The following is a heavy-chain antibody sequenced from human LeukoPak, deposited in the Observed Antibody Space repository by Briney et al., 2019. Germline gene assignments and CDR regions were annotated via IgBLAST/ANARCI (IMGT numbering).Heavy chain of an antibody. CDR3: ARGKRIAAAGRGRNWFDP. CDR1: GYTFTGYY. D-gene: IGHD6-13*01. V-gene: IGHV1-2*02. CDR2: INPNSGGT. Sequence: ASVKVSCEASGYTFTGYYMHWVRQAPGQGLEWMGWINPNSGGTNYAQRFQGRVTMTRDTSISTAYMELSRLRSDDTAVYYCARGKRIAAAGRGRNWFDPWGQGTLVTVSS. J-gene: IGHJ5*02.